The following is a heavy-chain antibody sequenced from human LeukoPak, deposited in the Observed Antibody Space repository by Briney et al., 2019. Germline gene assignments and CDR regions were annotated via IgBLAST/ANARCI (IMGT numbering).Heavy chain of an antibody. CDR1: GFTFSSYA. D-gene: IGHD6-13*01. CDR2: ISGSGGST. J-gene: IGHJ4*02. CDR3: AKDPSDPLPAGYSVT. V-gene: IGHV3-23*01. Sequence: PGGSLRLSCAASGFTFSSYAMSWVRQAPGKGLEWVTAISGSGGSTYYADSVKGRFTISRDNSKNTLYLQMNSLRAEDTAVYYCAKDPSDPLPAGYSVTWGQGTLVTVSS.